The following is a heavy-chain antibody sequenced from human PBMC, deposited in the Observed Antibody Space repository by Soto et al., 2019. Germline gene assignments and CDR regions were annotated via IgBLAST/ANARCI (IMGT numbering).Heavy chain of an antibody. CDR3: ARGPWGSYRYTPYYFDY. J-gene: IGHJ4*02. CDR2: INAGNGNT. CDR1: GYTFTSYA. D-gene: IGHD3-16*02. V-gene: IGHV1-3*01. Sequence: GASVKVSCKASGYTFTSYAMHWVRQAPGQRLEWMGWINAGNGNTKYSQKFQGRVTITRDTSASTAYMELSSLRSEDTAVYYCARGPWGSYRYTPYYFDYWGQGTLVTVSS.